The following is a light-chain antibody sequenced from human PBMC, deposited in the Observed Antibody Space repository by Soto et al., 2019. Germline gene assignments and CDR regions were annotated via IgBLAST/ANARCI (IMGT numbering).Light chain of an antibody. V-gene: IGLV2-8*01. J-gene: IGLJ1*01. CDR1: SSDVGRYNH. Sequence: QSVLTQPPSASGSPGQSVTISCIGTSSDVGRYNHVSWYQHHPGKAPKLIIYEVTKRPSGVPDRFSGSKSGNTASLTVSGLQADDEADYYCNSYVGSNNYVFGTGTKVTVL. CDR3: NSYVGSNNYV. CDR2: EVT.